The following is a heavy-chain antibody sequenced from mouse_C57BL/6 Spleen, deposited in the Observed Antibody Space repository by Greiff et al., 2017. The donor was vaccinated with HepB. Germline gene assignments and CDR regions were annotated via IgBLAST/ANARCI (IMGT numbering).Heavy chain of an antibody. V-gene: IGHV1-80*01. CDR2: IYPGDGDT. Sequence: VQLVESGAELVKPGASVKLSCKASGYAFSSYWMNWVQQRPGRGLEWIGPIYPGDGDTNYTGKFKGKATLTADKSSSTAYMQLSSLTSEDSAVYFCARDFYGSSPMDDWGQGTSVTVSS. CDR3: ARDFYGSSPMDD. D-gene: IGHD1-1*01. J-gene: IGHJ4*01. CDR1: GYAFSSYW.